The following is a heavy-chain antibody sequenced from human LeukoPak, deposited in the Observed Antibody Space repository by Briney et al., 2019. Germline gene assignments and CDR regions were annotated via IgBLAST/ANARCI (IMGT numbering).Heavy chain of an antibody. V-gene: IGHV4-4*07. J-gene: IGHJ4*02. CDR2: IYTSGST. CDR3: ARGISSTWYPYFDY. Sequence: PSETLSLTCTVSGGSINNYYWGWIRQPAGKGLEWIGRIYTSGSTNYNPSLKSRVTMSVDTSKNQFSLNLNSVAAADTAVYYCARGISSTWYPYFDYWGRGTLVTVSS. CDR1: GGSINNYY. D-gene: IGHD6-13*01.